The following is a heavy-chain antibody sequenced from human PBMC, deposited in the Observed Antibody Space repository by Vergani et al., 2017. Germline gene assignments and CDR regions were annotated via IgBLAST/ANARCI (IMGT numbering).Heavy chain of an antibody. Sequence: VQLVESGGGLIQPGGSLRLSCAASGFTFSSYGMHWVRQAPGKGLEWVAVIWYDGSNKYYADSVKGRFTISRDNSKNTLYLQMNSLRAEDTAVYYCAREYGDYRNYYYYGMDVWGQGTTVTVSS. CDR2: IWYDGSNK. CDR1: GFTFSSYG. V-gene: IGHV3-33*01. D-gene: IGHD4-17*01. CDR3: AREYGDYRNYYYYGMDV. J-gene: IGHJ6*02.